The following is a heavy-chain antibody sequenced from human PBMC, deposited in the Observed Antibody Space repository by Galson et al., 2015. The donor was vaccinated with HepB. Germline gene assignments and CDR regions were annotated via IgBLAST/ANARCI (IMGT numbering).Heavy chain of an antibody. Sequence: SLRLSCAASGFTFDDYAMHWVRQAPGKGLEWVSGISWNSGSIGYADSVMGRFTISRDNAKNSLYLQMNSLRAEDTALYYCAKGEGARFDPWGQGTLVTVSS. CDR3: AKGEGARFDP. CDR2: ISWNSGSI. V-gene: IGHV3-9*01. D-gene: IGHD3-16*01. CDR1: GFTFDDYA. J-gene: IGHJ5*02.